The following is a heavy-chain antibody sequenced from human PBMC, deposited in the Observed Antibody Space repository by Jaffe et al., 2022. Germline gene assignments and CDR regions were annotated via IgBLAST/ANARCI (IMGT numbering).Heavy chain of an antibody. J-gene: IGHJ4*02. CDR1: GFTLKNYA. Sequence: EVQLLESGGGLVQPGGSLRLSCAASGFTLKNYAMRWVRQAPGKGLEWVSTISVDGAGTYYADSVKGRFTISRDISKNSLYLQLNTLRAEDTALYYCAKTSGDSFDSWGQGTLVTVSS. V-gene: IGHV3-23*01. D-gene: IGHD4-17*01. CDR3: AKTSGDSFDS. CDR2: ISVDGAGT.